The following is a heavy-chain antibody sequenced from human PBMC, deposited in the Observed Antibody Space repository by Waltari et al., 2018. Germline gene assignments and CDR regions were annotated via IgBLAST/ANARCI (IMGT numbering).Heavy chain of an antibody. Sequence: LESGGGLVQPGGSLRLSCAASGFTFSSYAMSWVRQHPGQGLGWVSAISGSGGSTYYADSVKGRFTISRDNSKNTLYLQMNSLRAEDTAVYYCAKDRLYYYDSSGYYPDAFDIWGQGTMFTVAS. CDR3: AKDRLYYYDSSGYYPDAFDI. CDR2: ISGSGGST. CDR1: GFTFSSYA. J-gene: IGHJ3*02. V-gene: IGHV3-23*01. D-gene: IGHD3-22*01.